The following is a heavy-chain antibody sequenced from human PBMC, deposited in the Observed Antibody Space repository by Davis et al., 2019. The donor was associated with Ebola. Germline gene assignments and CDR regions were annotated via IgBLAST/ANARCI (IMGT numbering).Heavy chain of an antibody. D-gene: IGHD4/OR15-4a*01. CDR1: GFTFSNYA. J-gene: IGHJ2*01. Sequence: GESLKISCAASGFTFSNYAMNWVRQAPGKGLEWVAFIRNDGSKKYYVDSVKGRFTISRDNSKNTFYLQMNSLRAEDTALYYCAKDKTMATHYWYFDLWGRGTLVTVSS. CDR2: IRNDGSKK. CDR3: AKDKTMATHYWYFDL. V-gene: IGHV3-30*02.